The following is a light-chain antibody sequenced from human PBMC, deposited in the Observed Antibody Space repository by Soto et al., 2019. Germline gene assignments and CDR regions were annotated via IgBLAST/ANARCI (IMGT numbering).Light chain of an antibody. Sequence: EIVLMQSPDILSFSPGERATVLCSASETITNNDLAWYQQKPGQAPRLLLYGASNRPTGIPDRFSGSGSGTDFTLTIDRLEPEDFAVYFCHHYGSSPPYTFGQGTKLDIK. J-gene: IGKJ2*01. V-gene: IGKV3-20*01. CDR3: HHYGSSPPYT. CDR1: ETITNND. CDR2: GAS.